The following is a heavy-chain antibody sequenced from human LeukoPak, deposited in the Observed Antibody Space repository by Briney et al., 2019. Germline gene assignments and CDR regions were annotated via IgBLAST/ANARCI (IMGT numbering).Heavy chain of an antibody. D-gene: IGHD6-19*01. J-gene: IGHJ4*02. V-gene: IGHV3-23*01. Sequence: PGGSLRLSCAASGFTFSSYAMSWVRQAPGKGLEWVSAISGSDGTTYYADSVKGRFTISRDNSKYTLSLQMNSLRAEDTAVYYCAKGVTIAVAGTVYFDYWGQGTLVTVSS. CDR1: GFTFSSYA. CDR3: AKGVTIAVAGTVYFDY. CDR2: ISGSDGTT.